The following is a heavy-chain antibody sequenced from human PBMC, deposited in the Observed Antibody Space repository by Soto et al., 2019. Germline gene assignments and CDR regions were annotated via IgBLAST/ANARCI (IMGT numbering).Heavy chain of an antibody. Sequence: EVQLVESGGGLVQPGRSLRLSCAASGFTCDDYAMHWVLQAPGKGLEWVSGISWNSGSIGYADSVKGRFTISRDNAKNSLYLQMNSLRAEDTALYYCAKDVVPAAMSYFDYWGQGTLVTVSS. D-gene: IGHD2-2*01. V-gene: IGHV3-9*01. CDR2: ISWNSGSI. CDR1: GFTCDDYA. CDR3: AKDVVPAAMSYFDY. J-gene: IGHJ4*02.